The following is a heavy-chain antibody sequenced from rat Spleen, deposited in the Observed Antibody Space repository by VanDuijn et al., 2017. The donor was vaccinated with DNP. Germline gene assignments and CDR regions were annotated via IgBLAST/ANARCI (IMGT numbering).Heavy chain of an antibody. V-gene: IGHV3-1*01. D-gene: IGHD1-11*01. CDR3: ATLEGTTGVMDA. Sequence: EVQLQESGPGLVKPSQSLYLTCSVTGYSITRSYRWNWIRKFPGKKLEWMGYISYSGRTSYNPSLKSRVSITRETAKNQFFLQLNSVTTEDTATYYCATLEGTTGVMDAWGQGASVTVSS. J-gene: IGHJ4*01. CDR1: GYSITRSY. CDR2: ISYSGRT.